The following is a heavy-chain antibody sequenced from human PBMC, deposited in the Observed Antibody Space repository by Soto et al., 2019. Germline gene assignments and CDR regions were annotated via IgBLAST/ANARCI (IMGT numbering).Heavy chain of an antibody. V-gene: IGHV4-34*01. CDR1: GGSFSGSY. CDR2: INHSGST. J-gene: IGHJ6*02. CDR3: ARVQDFWSGYYPYYYYYGMDG. D-gene: IGHD3-3*01. Sequence: PSVTLSLTCAVYGGSFSGSYWSWIRQPPGKGLEWIGEINHSGSTNYNPSLKSRVTISVDTSKNQFSLKLSSVTAADTAVYYCARVQDFWSGYYPYYYYYGMDGWGQGTTVTVS.